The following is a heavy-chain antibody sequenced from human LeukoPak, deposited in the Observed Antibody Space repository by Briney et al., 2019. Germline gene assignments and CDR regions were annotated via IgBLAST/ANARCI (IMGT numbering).Heavy chain of an antibody. CDR3: ARGGPHAYL. CDR1: GFDLSTYE. V-gene: IGHV3-48*03. CDR2: VTITGHAK. J-gene: IGHJ5*02. Sequence: GGTLRLSSAASGFDLSTYEMNWVPQAPGQGRRWIADVTITGHAKNYADSVKGRSTISRDNARTSLYLQMNSLRVEDTGVYSCARGGPHAYLWGHGTPVTASS.